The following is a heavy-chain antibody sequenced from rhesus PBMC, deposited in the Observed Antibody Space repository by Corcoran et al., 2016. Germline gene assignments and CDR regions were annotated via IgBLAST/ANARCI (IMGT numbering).Heavy chain of an antibody. V-gene: IGHV4S10*01. D-gene: IGHD6-37*01. CDR1: GGSISDRYR. Sequence: QVQLQESGPGVVKPSETLSLTCAVSGGSISDRYRWSWIRQFPGQGLEWIGYIYGRSTKTNNNPSLKRRVNISKDTSKNQFSLKLSSVTAADTAGYYCARERDSGGWYAGHYWGQGVLVTVSS. CDR2: IYGRSTKT. J-gene: IGHJ4*01. CDR3: ARERDSGGWYAGHY.